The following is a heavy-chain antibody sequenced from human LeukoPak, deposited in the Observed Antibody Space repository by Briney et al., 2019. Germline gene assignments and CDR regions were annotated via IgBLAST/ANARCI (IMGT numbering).Heavy chain of an antibody. CDR2: ISSSGSTI. D-gene: IGHD3-10*01. CDR1: GFPFSSYE. J-gene: IGHJ5*02. CDR3: ATLWFGEPSFDP. V-gene: IGHV3-48*03. Sequence: GGSLRLSCAAFGFPFSSYELNWVRQAPGKGLEWVSYISSSGSTIYYADSVKGRFTISRDNAKNSLYLQMNSLRAEDTAVYYCATLWFGEPSFDPWGQGTLVTVSS.